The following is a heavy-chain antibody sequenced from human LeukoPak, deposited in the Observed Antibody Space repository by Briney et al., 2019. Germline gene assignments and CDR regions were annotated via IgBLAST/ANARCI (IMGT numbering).Heavy chain of an antibody. CDR2: ISSRSGYI. CDR1: GFTFSSYS. CDR3: ASNDFWSRYYTYYFDY. D-gene: IGHD3-3*01. V-gene: IGHV3-21*01. Sequence: GGSLRLSCAASGFTFSSYSMNGVRQAPGKGLEGGSSISSRSGYIYYADPGKGRFTIYRDNAKNPLYLQMNRLRAEETAVYYCASNDFWSRYYTYYFDYWGQRKLVTVSS. J-gene: IGHJ4*02.